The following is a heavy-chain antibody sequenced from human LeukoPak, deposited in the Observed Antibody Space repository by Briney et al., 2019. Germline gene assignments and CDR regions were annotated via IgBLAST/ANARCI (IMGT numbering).Heavy chain of an antibody. CDR3: RYGSSSGDY. J-gene: IGHJ4*02. Sequence: PGGSLRLSCAASGFTFSTSWMNWVRQAPGKGPVWVSRINGDGSITTYADPVKGRFTISRDNAKNALSLQMNSLRAEDTAVYYCRYGSSSGDYWGQGTLVTVSS. CDR2: INGDGSIT. D-gene: IGHD6-6*01. CDR1: GFTFSTSW. V-gene: IGHV3-74*01.